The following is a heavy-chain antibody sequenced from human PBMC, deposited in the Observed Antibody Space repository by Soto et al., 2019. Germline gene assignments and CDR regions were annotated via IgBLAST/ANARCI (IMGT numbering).Heavy chain of an antibody. CDR3: VNLGMAGMDV. V-gene: IGHV3-64D*06. J-gene: IGHJ6*02. CDR1: GFSFSSYT. Sequence: PGGSLRLSCSASGFSFSSYTMHWVRQAPGKGLEYVSAISSNGGSTYYADSVKGRFIISRDNSKNTLCLQMSTLRAEDTAVYYCVNLGMAGMDVWGQGTTVTVSS. CDR2: ISSNGGST. D-gene: IGHD1-20*01.